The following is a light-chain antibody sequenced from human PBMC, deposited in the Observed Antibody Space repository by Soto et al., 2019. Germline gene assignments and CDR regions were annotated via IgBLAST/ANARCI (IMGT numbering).Light chain of an antibody. Sequence: QSVLTQPASVSGSPGQSITISCTGTSSDVGSYNLVSWYQQHPGKAPKLMIYEVSKRPSGVSNRFSRSKSGNTASLSISGLQAEVGADYYCCSYPGRRVVFGGVTKLTVL. V-gene: IGLV2-23*02. CDR2: EVS. J-gene: IGLJ2*01. CDR1: SSDVGSYNL. CDR3: CSYPGRRVV.